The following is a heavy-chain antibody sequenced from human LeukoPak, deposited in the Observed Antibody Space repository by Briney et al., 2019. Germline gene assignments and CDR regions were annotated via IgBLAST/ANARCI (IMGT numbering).Heavy chain of an antibody. CDR3: ASGTYSSGLLDY. Sequence: SETLSLTCTVSGGSISSYYWSWIRQPPGKGLEWIGYIYYSGSTNYNPSLKSRVTISVDTSKNQFSLKLSSVTAADTAVYYCASGTYSSGLLDYWGQGTLVTVSS. CDR2: IYYSGST. D-gene: IGHD6-19*01. CDR1: GGSISSYY. J-gene: IGHJ4*02. V-gene: IGHV4-59*01.